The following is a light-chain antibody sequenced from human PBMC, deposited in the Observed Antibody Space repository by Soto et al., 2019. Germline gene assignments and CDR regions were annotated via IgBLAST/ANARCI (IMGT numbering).Light chain of an antibody. Sequence: EVVLTQSPGTVSLSPGQRATLSCRASQSISSNFLAWYQQKPGQAPRLLIYDASNRAAGIPDRFSGSGSGTDFTLTISRLKPEDFAVYYCHHYGSTPPWAFGQGTKVEI. CDR1: QSISSNF. J-gene: IGKJ1*01. CDR2: DAS. V-gene: IGKV3-20*01. CDR3: HHYGSTPPWA.